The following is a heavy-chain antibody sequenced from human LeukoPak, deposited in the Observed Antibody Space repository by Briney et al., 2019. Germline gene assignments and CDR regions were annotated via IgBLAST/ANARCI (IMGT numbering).Heavy chain of an antibody. V-gene: IGHV4-59*01. CDR3: ARGRGNPTGFDFDY. D-gene: IGHD4-23*01. J-gene: IGHJ4*02. CDR2: IYYSGST. CDR1: GGSISSYY. Sequence: SETLSLTCTVSGGSISSYYWSWIRQPPGRGLECIGYIYYSGSTNYNPSLKSRVTISVDTSKNQFSLKLSSVTAADTAVYYCARGRGNPTGFDFDYWGQGTLVTVSS.